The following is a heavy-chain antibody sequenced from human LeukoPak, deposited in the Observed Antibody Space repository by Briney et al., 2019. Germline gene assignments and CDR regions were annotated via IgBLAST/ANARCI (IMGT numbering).Heavy chain of an antibody. D-gene: IGHD3-3*02. CDR2: IYPGDSDT. CDR3: ARLGAPFSEWLLPANWFDP. J-gene: IGHJ5*02. CDR1: GYSFTSYW. V-gene: IGHV5-51*01. Sequence: GESLKISCKGSGYSFTSYWIGWVRQMPGKGLEWTGIIYPGDSDTRYSPSFQGQVTISADKSISTAYLQWSSLKASDTAMYYCARLGAPFSEWLLPANWFDPWGQGTLVTVSS.